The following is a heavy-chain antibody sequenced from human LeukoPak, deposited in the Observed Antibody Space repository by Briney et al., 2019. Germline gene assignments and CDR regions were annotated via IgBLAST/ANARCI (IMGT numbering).Heavy chain of an antibody. J-gene: IGHJ6*03. CDR1: GFTFSSYS. CDR2: ISRSSSTI. Sequence: GGSLRLSCAASGFTFSSYSMNWVRQAPGQGLEWVSYISRSSSTIYYADSVKGRFTISRDNSKNTLYLQMNSLRAEDTAVYYCAKNKAGPLTYYYYYYMDVWGKGTTVTISS. D-gene: IGHD6-19*01. CDR3: AKNKAGPLTYYYYYYMDV. V-gene: IGHV3-48*01.